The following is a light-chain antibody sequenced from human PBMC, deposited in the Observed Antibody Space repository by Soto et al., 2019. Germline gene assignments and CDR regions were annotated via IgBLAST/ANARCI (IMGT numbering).Light chain of an antibody. J-gene: IGLJ3*02. CDR3: AAWDDSLSGVV. CDR2: NDN. CDR1: SSNIGSNT. Sequence: QSVLTQPPSASGTPGQRVTISCSGSSSNIGSNTVNWYQQITGTAPKLLIYNDNQRPSGVPDRFSGSKSGTSGSLAISGLQSEDEGDYYCAAWDDSLSGVVFGGGTKLTVL. V-gene: IGLV1-44*01.